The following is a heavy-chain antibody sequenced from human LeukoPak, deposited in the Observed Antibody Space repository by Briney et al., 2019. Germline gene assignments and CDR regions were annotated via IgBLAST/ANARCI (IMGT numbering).Heavy chain of an antibody. D-gene: IGHD3-3*01. Sequence: SQTLSLTCAVSGGSISSGGYSWSWIRQPPGKGLGWIGYIYHSRSTYYNPSLKSRVTISVDRSKNQFSLKLSSVTAADTAVYYCARVTTIFGVVFDYWGQGTLVTVSS. V-gene: IGHV4-30-2*01. CDR1: GGSISSGGYS. CDR2: IYHSRST. J-gene: IGHJ4*02. CDR3: ARVTTIFGVVFDY.